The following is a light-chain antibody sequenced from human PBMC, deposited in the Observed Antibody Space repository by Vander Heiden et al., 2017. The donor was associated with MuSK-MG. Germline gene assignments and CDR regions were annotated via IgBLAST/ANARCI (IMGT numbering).Light chain of an antibody. CDR2: DVS. CDR3: SSYTDSSTLYA. J-gene: IGLJ1*01. CDR1: GSDVGGYNY. V-gene: IGLV2-14*03. Sequence: QSALTQPASVSGSPGQSITISCTGTGSDVGGYNYVSWYQHHPGKAPKLIIYDVSNRPSGVSNRFSGSKADNTASLTISGLQPEDEADYYCSSYTDSSTLYAFGTGTKVTVL.